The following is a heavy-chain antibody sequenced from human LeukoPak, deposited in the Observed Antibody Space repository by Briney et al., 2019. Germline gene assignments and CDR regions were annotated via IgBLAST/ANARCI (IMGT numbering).Heavy chain of an antibody. J-gene: IGHJ5*02. CDR3: ARFSPYCGGDCYRLNWFDP. CDR1: GYTFSNHW. V-gene: IGHV5-51*01. Sequence: ESLKISCKGFGYTFSNHWIAWLRRMPGKGLEWMGIIYPSDSDTRYSPSFQGQVTISADKSISTAYLQWSSLKASDTAMYYCARFSPYCGGDCYRLNWFDPWGQGTLVTVSS. CDR2: IYPSDSDT. D-gene: IGHD2-21*02.